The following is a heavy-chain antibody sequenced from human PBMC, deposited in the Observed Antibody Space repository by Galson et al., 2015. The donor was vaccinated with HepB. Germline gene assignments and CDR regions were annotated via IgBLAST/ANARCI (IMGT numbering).Heavy chain of an antibody. CDR1: GFTFSSYS. CDR3: ATWAWQDAFDI. V-gene: IGHV3-21*01. Sequence: SLRLSCAASGFTFSSYSMNWVRQAPGKGLEWVSSISSSSSYIYYADSVKGRFTISRDNAKNSLYLQMNSLRAEDTAVYYCATWAWQDAFDIWGQGTMVTVSS. J-gene: IGHJ3*02. D-gene: IGHD5-12*01. CDR2: ISSSSSYI.